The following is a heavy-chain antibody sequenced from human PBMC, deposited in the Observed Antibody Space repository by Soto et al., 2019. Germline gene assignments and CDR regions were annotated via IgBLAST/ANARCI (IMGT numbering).Heavy chain of an antibody. CDR2: IYSGGST. D-gene: IGHD3-16*01. CDR3: ARGAEKGVPDPFDS. J-gene: IGHJ4*02. Sequence: EVQLVESGGGLIQPGGSLRLSCAVSGFTVSTNYMSWVRQAPGKGLEWVSVIYSGGSTHYADYVRGRFAISRDNSKNTLYLQMNSLRAEDTAVYYCARGAEKGVPDPFDSWGQGTLVTVSS. V-gene: IGHV3-53*01. CDR1: GFTVSTNY.